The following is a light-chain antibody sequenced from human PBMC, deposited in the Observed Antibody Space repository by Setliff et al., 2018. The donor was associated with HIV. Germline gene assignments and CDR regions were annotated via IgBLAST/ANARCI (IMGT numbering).Light chain of an antibody. Sequence: QSVLTQPASVSGSPGQSITISCTGTSSDVGAYDYVSWYQQHPGKDPKLIIYDVSHRPSGLSNRFSGSKSGNTASLTISGLQAEDEADYSCHSFASNTFYVFGTGTKSPS. CDR2: DVS. J-gene: IGLJ1*01. V-gene: IGLV2-14*03. CDR1: SSDVGAYDY. CDR3: HSFASNTFYV.